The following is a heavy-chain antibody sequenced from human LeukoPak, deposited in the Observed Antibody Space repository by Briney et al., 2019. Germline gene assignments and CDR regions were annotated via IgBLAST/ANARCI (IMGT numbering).Heavy chain of an antibody. D-gene: IGHD4-17*01. V-gene: IGHV3-23*01. Sequence: GGSLRLSCATSGFTFSIYAMTWVRQAPGKGLELVSTIRGSGGNTYYADSVKGRFTISRDSARNTRNLQSNRLRAEDTAVYYRAKESTVTPGNVNWFDTWGQGTLVTVSS. CDR1: GFTFSIYA. J-gene: IGHJ5*02. CDR2: IRGSGGNT. CDR3: AKESTVTPGNVNWFDT.